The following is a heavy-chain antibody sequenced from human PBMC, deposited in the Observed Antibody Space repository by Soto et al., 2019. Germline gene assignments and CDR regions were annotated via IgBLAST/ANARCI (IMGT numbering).Heavy chain of an antibody. J-gene: IGHJ4*02. Sequence: GGSLRLSCAASGFTFTSCAMSWVRQAPGKGLEWVSAISGTAGNTPHADSVKGRFTISRDISKNTLYLQMNSLRAEDTAVYYCAKGDWDYIAGHFDYWGQGTLVTVSS. CDR2: ISGTAGNT. CDR1: GFTFTSCA. CDR3: AKGDWDYIAGHFDY. V-gene: IGHV3-23*01. D-gene: IGHD1-7*01.